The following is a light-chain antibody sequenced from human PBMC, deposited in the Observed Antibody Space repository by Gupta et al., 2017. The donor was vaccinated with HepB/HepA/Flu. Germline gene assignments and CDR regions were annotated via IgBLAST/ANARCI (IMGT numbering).Light chain of an antibody. Sequence: NVMLTQPHSVSASPVETVTISCTRSSGSIASNYVQWSQQRPGSAPTTLIYEDNQRRSGVPDRFSGSIDSSSNSASLTISGLMTEDEDDYYCQSYDSTNVVFGGGTKLTVL. V-gene: IGLV6-57*03. CDR1: SGSIASNY. CDR2: EDN. CDR3: QSYDSTNVV. J-gene: IGLJ2*01.